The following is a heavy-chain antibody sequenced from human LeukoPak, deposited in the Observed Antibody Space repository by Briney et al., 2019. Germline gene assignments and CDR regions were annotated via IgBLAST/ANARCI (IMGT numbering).Heavy chain of an antibody. CDR2: INPNSGGT. CDR3: ARVYQLLYSDY. J-gene: IGHJ4*02. V-gene: IGHV1-2*02. CDR1: GYTFTSYG. Sequence: ASVKVSCKASGYTFTSYGISWVRQAPGQGLEWMGWINPNSGGTNYAQKFQGRVTMTRDTSISTAYMELSRLRSDDTAVYYCARVYQLLYSDYWGQGTLVTVSS. D-gene: IGHD2-2*02.